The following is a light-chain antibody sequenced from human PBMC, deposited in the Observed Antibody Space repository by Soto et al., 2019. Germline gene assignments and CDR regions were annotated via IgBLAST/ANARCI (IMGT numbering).Light chain of an antibody. V-gene: IGLV8-61*01. J-gene: IGLJ1*01. Sequence: QAVVTQASSFSVSPGGTVTLTCGLISGSVSTANNPNWYQQTPGQPPRTLIYSTSTRSSGVPDRFSGSILGNNAALTITGAQADDESDYYCALFMGNGISVFGTGTKLTVL. CDR3: ALFMGNGISV. CDR2: STS. CDR1: SGSVSTANN.